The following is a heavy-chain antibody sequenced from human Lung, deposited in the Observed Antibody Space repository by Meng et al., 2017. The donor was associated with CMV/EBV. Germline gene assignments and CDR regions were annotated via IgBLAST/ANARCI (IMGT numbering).Heavy chain of an antibody. V-gene: IGHV3-43*01. CDR1: GFTFDDYT. CDR2: ISWDGGTT. CDR3: AKDMSFNVMAIPDN. J-gene: IGHJ4*02. D-gene: IGHD5-24*01. Sequence: LXCAASGFTFDDYTMHCVRQAPGEVLEWVSLISWDGGTTYYADSVKGRFSISRDNSKNSLYLQLNSLRSEDTAFYYCAKDMSFNVMAIPDNWGQGSXVTVSS.